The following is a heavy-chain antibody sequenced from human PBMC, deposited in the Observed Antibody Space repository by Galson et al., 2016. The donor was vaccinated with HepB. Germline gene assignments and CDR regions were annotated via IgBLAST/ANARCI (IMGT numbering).Heavy chain of an antibody. CDR2: IYYSGTS. J-gene: IGHJ4*02. V-gene: IGHV4-39*01. D-gene: IGHD3-16*01. CDR3: ARRYGTQFDN. Sequence: SETLSLTCDVSGDSITTTSSYWDWIRQPPGKGLEWIGSIYYSGTSFYNPSLKSRVSMSVDSSKNQFSLKLTSVTAADAAVYYCARRYGTQFDNWGQGILVTVSS. CDR1: GDSITTTSSY.